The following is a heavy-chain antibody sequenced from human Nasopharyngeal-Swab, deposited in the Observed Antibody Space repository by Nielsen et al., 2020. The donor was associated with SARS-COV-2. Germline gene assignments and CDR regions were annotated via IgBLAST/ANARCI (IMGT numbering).Heavy chain of an antibody. Sequence: GGSLRLSCAASAFTFTNYGIHWVRQAPGKGLEWVAIMSFDGSDEYYADSVKGRFTISRDISKNTLYLQMNSLRPEDTAVYYRAKERYQSGSGKYPRDFDQWGQGTLVTVSS. CDR1: AFTFTNYG. CDR3: AKERYQSGSGKYPRDFDQ. D-gene: IGHD3-10*01. V-gene: IGHV3-30*18. CDR2: MSFDGSDE. J-gene: IGHJ4*02.